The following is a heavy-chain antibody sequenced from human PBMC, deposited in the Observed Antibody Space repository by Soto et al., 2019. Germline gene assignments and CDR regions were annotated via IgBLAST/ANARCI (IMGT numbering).Heavy chain of an antibody. CDR1: GFSFSSYY. V-gene: IGHV3-7*01. Sequence: EVHLVESGGGLVQPGGSLRLSCAASGFSFSSYYMSWVRQAPGKGLEWVANIKPDGSEKYYVDSVKGRFTISRDNAKNSLYLQMNSLRAEDTAVYHCARDLVAGSTDYWGQGTLVTVSS. CDR2: IKPDGSEK. CDR3: ARDLVAGSTDY. D-gene: IGHD2-21*01. J-gene: IGHJ4*02.